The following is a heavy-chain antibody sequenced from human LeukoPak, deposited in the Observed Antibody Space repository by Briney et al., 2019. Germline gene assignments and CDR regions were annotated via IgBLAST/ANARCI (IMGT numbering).Heavy chain of an antibody. CDR1: GFTFSTYA. CDR3: ARDGNSGYNSDYYYGMDV. Sequence: GGSLRLSCAASGFTFSTYAMSWVRQAPGKGLEWVSTISGSGAGTYYADSVKGRFTISRDNSKNTLYLQMNSLRAEDTAVYYCARDGNSGYNSDYYYGMDVWGKGTTVTVSS. J-gene: IGHJ6*04. V-gene: IGHV3-23*01. CDR2: ISGSGAGT. D-gene: IGHD5-12*01.